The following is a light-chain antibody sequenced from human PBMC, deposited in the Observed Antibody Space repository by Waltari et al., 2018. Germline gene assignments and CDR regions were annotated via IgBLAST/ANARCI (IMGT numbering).Light chain of an antibody. Sequence: QSALTQPASVSGSPGPSITVSCIGPSNDIGGYNFFSWFQQHPGRAPKHMIYDVSARPFGVSNRFSGSKSGNTASLTISGLQAEDEADYYCFSYAGSNSFAFGGGTRVTVL. J-gene: IGLJ2*01. CDR1: SNDIGGYNF. V-gene: IGLV2-23*02. CDR3: FSYAGSNSFA. CDR2: DVS.